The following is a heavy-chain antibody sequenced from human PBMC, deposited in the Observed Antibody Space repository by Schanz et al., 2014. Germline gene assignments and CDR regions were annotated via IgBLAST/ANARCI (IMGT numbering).Heavy chain of an antibody. CDR1: GGSIRSGTYY. CDR3: ARDTTWRLDL. D-gene: IGHD1-1*01. Sequence: QVQLQESGPGLVKPSQTLSLTCTVSGGSIRSGTYYWSWIRQPAGKALEWVGRVFPNGITNYNPSLKSRVTIPRDPSKTQFSLPLTSLTAADTAVYYCARDTTWRLDLWGRGTLVTVSS. J-gene: IGHJ2*01. CDR2: VFPNGIT. V-gene: IGHV4-61*02.